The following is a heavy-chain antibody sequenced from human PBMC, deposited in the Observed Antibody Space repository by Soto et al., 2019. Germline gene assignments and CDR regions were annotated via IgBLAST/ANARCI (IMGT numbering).Heavy chain of an antibody. Sequence: PSETLSLTCIVSGAALNSGNYYWGWIRQVPGKGLEWTGHIYVTGAVDYNPSLRDRITISQDTSERQFSLNLRLVTAADTAVYYCARLRIATNNYKWFDPWGQGTLVTVSS. CDR1: GAALNSGNYY. J-gene: IGHJ5*02. CDR2: IYVTGAV. D-gene: IGHD2-21*01. CDR3: ARLRIATNNYKWFDP. V-gene: IGHV4-31*03.